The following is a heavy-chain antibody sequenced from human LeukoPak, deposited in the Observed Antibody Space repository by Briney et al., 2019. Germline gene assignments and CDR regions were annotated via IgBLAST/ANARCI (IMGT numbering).Heavy chain of an antibody. CDR3: ARSKGRAAGTMTVIRYNWFDP. CDR2: IYHNGST. CDR1: GYSISSGYY. V-gene: IGHV4-38-2*01. Sequence: SETLSLTCAVSGYSISSGYYGGWSRQPPGQGLGWIGIIYHNGSTYYNPSLKSRVTISVDTSKNQFSLKLSSVTAADTAVYYCARSKGRAAGTMTVIRYNWFDPWGQGTLVTVSS. J-gene: IGHJ5*02. D-gene: IGHD6-13*01.